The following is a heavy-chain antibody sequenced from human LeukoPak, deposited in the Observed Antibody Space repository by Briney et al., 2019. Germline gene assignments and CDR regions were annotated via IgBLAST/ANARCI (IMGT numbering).Heavy chain of an antibody. V-gene: IGHV3-30*02. CDR1: GFSFINFG. CDR2: IRYDESNK. D-gene: IGHD3-22*01. J-gene: IGHJ3*02. CDR3: ARDFTTMIVVVPDAFDI. Sequence: GGSLRLSCAASGFSFINFGMHWVRQAPGKGLEWVAFIRYDESNKYYADSVKGRFTISRDNSKNTLYLQMNSLRAEDTAVYYCARDFTTMIVVVPDAFDIWGQGTMVTVSS.